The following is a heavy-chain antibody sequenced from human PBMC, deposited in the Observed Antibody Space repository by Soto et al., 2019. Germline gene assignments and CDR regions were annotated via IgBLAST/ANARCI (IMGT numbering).Heavy chain of an antibody. Sequence: SVKVSCKASGGTFSSYAISWMRQAPGQGLEWMGGIIPIFGTANYAQKFQGRVTITADESTSTAYMELSSLRSEGTAVYYCARAPSSELTDYYYYYGMDVWGQGTTVTVSS. CDR1: GGTFSSYA. J-gene: IGHJ6*02. V-gene: IGHV1-69*13. D-gene: IGHD1-7*01. CDR3: ARAPSSELTDYYYYYGMDV. CDR2: IIPIFGTA.